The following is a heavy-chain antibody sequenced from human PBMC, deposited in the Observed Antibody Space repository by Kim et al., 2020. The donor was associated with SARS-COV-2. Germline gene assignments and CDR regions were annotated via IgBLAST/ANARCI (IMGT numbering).Heavy chain of an antibody. J-gene: IGHJ4*02. CDR2: ISYDGSNK. Sequence: GGSLRLSCAASGFTFSSYAMHWVRQAPGKGLEWVAVISYDGSNKYYADSVKGRFTISRDNSKNTLYLQMNSLRAEDTAVYYCARVSYHGSGSPYFDYWGQGALVTVSS. V-gene: IGHV3-30*04. D-gene: IGHD3-10*01. CDR3: ARVSYHGSGSPYFDY. CDR1: GFTFSSYA.